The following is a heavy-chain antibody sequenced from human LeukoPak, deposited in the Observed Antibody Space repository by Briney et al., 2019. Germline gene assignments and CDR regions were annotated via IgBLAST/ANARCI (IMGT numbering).Heavy chain of an antibody. CDR3: ARDNYGADAFDI. V-gene: IGHV3-33*08. CDR2: IWYDGSNK. J-gene: IGHJ3*02. CDR1: GFTFSSYA. D-gene: IGHD4-17*01. Sequence: GGSLRLSCAASGFTFSSYAMHWVRQAPGKGLEWVAVIWYDGSNKYYADSVKGRFTISSDNSKNTLYLQMNSLRAEDTAVYYCARDNYGADAFDIWGQGTMVTVSS.